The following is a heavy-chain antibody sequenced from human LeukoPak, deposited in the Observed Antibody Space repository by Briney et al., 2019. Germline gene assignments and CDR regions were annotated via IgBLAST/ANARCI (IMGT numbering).Heavy chain of an antibody. CDR3: ATRGLRYFDWLSTQPRKYYFDY. CDR1: GYTLTELS. V-gene: IGHV1-24*01. CDR2: FDPEDGET. D-gene: IGHD3-9*01. Sequence: ASVKVSCKVSGYTLTELSMHWVRQAPGKGLEWMGGFDPEDGETIYAQKFQGRVTMTEDTSTDTACMELSSLRSEDTAVYYCATRGLRYFDWLSTQPRKYYFDYWGQGTLVTVSS. J-gene: IGHJ4*02.